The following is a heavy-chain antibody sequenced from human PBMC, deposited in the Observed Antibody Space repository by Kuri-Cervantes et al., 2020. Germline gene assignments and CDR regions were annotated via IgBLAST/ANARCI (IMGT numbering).Heavy chain of an antibody. Sequence: ASVKVSCKASGYTFTSYGISWVRQAPGQGLEWMGIINPSGGSTSYAQKFQGRVTMTRDTSTSTVYMELSSLRSEDTAVYYCARDRWKAFDYWGQGTLVTVSS. CDR2: INPSGGST. J-gene: IGHJ4*02. V-gene: IGHV1-46*01. D-gene: IGHD1-1*01. CDR1: GYTFTSYG. CDR3: ARDRWKAFDY.